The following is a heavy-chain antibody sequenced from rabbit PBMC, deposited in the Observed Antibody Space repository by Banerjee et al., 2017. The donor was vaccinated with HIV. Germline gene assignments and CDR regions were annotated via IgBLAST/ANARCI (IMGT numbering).Heavy chain of an antibody. CDR1: GFDFNSWF. D-gene: IGHD4-2*01. Sequence: QEQLVESGGGLVQPGGSLTLSCKVSGFDFNSWFMNWVRQAPGKGLEWIGVVYVGAGNTDYANSVKGRFTISRDNAQNTVFLRMPSLTAADTATYFCARYGYAGSAYALWGPGTLVTVS. CDR3: ARYGYAGSAYAL. V-gene: IGHV1S47*01. CDR2: VYVGAGNT. J-gene: IGHJ4*01.